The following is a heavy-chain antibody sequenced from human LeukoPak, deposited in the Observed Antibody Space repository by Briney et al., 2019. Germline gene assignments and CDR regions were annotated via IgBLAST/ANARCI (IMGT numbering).Heavy chain of an antibody. V-gene: IGHV4-59*01. CDR2: IYYSGST. D-gene: IGHD2-2*01. CDR3: ARFCTSSSCYYFDY. Sequence: SETLSLTCTVSDDSITGYYWAWIRQPPGKGLEWIAYIYYSGSTNYSPSLKSRVTMSVDTSKNQFSLKLRSVTAADTAVYYCARFCTSSSCYYFDYWGQGARVTVSS. CDR1: DDSITGYY. J-gene: IGHJ4*02.